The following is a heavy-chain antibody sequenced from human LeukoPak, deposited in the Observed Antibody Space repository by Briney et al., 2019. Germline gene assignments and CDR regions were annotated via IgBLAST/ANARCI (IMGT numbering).Heavy chain of an antibody. D-gene: IGHD3-22*01. Sequence: ASVKVSCKASGYTFTSYYMHWVRKAPGQGLEWMGIINPSGGSTSYAQRFQGRVTMTRDTSTSTVYMELSSLRSEDTAVYYCARVATMIVVVTGHDAFDIWGQGTMVTVSS. CDR1: GYTFTSYY. CDR3: ARVATMIVVVTGHDAFDI. V-gene: IGHV1-46*01. J-gene: IGHJ3*02. CDR2: INPSGGST.